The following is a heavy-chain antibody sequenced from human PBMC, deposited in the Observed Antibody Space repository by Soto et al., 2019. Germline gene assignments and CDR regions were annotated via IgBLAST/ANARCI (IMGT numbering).Heavy chain of an antibody. CDR1: GGTFSSYA. CDR2: IIPIFGTA. CDR3: ARQRTTVTTNYYYGMDV. J-gene: IGHJ6*02. V-gene: IGHV1-69*13. D-gene: IGHD4-17*01. Sequence: GASVKVSCKASGGTFSSYAISWVRQAPGQGLEWMGGIIPIFGTANYAQKFQGRVTITADESTSTAYMELSSLRSEDMAVYYCARQRTTVTTNYYYGMDVWGQGTTVTVSS.